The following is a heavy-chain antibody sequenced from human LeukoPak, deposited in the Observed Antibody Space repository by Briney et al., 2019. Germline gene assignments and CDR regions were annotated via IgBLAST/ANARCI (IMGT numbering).Heavy chain of an antibody. J-gene: IGHJ4*02. CDR2: ITPIFNRA. D-gene: IGHD3-16*01. V-gene: IGHV1-69*13. CDR3: AREIGRGSYYFEI. Sequence: ASVKVSCKTSGGAFSSYVVSWLRQAPGQGLEWMGGITPIFNRANYAQKFRGRVSITADESTSTAYMELSSLRSEDTAIYFCAREIGRGSYYFEIWGQGTRVTVSS. CDR1: GGAFSSYV.